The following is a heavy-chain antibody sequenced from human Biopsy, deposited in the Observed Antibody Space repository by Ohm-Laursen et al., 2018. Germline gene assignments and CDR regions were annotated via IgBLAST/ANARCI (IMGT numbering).Heavy chain of an antibody. D-gene: IGHD3-22*01. J-gene: IGHJ2*01. CDR3: ARFPLGAYDDSGSYRAVEHWYFDL. Sequence: SSVKVSCKASGGTFTNHAVGWVRQAPGQGLEWVGSSIPLFNTASYADKFQGRVTLTADKSTTTAYMELSSLRSKDTAIYYCARFPLGAYDDSGSYRAVEHWYFDLWGRGTLVTVSS. V-gene: IGHV1-69*06. CDR1: GGTFTNHA. CDR2: SIPLFNTA.